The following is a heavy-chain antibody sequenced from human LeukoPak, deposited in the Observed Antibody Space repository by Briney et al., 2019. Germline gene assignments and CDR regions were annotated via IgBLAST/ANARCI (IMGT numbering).Heavy chain of an antibody. D-gene: IGHD4-17*01. Sequence: PSETLSPTCTVSGGSISSSSYYWGWIRQPPGKGLEWIGSIYYSGSTYYNPSLKSRVTISVDTSKNQFSLKLSSVTAADTAVYYCAITDYGDYALYAFDIWGQGTMVTVSS. CDR2: IYYSGST. J-gene: IGHJ3*02. CDR3: AITDYGDYALYAFDI. CDR1: GGSISSSSYY. V-gene: IGHV4-39*01.